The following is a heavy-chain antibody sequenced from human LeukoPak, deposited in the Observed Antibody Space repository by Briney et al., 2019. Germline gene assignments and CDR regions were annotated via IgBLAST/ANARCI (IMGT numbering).Heavy chain of an antibody. CDR3: ASSAYCGGDCYSGAFDI. J-gene: IGHJ3*02. CDR2: IIPIFGTA. CDR1: RGTFSSYA. Sequence: SVKASCKASRGTFSSYAISWVRQAPGQGLEWMGGIIPIFGTANYAQKFQGRVTITADESTSTAYMELSSLRSEDTAVYYCASSAYCGGDCYSGAFDIWGQGTMVTVSS. V-gene: IGHV1-69*13. D-gene: IGHD2-21*02.